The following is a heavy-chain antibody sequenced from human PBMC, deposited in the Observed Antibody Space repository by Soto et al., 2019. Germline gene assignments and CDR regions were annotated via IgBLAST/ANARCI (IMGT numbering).Heavy chain of an antibody. D-gene: IGHD3-3*01. CDR3: ARVSGAIDPLDY. Sequence: GGSLRLSCAASGFTFSNSAMSWVRQAPGKGLEWVSSIRLSGTTYYAGSVRGQFTTSRDNSQNTLYLQMTNLRAEDTAVYYCARVSGAIDPLDYWGQGTLVTVSS. V-gene: IGHV3-23*01. CDR1: GFTFSNSA. J-gene: IGHJ4*02. CDR2: IRLSGTT.